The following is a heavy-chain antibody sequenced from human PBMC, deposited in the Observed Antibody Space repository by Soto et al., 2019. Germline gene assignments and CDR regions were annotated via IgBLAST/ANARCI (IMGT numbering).Heavy chain of an antibody. D-gene: IGHD5-18*01. CDR2: ISSSSSII. J-gene: IGHJ6*02. V-gene: IGHV3-48*02. Sequence: EVQLVESGGGLVQPGGSLRLSCAASGFTFSSYSMNWVRQAPGKGLQWVSYISSSSSIIYYADSVKGRCTISRDNAKNSLFLQMNSLRDEDTAVYYCARDRNSYGYYYGMDVWGQGTTVTVSS. CDR1: GFTFSSYS. CDR3: ARDRNSYGYYYGMDV.